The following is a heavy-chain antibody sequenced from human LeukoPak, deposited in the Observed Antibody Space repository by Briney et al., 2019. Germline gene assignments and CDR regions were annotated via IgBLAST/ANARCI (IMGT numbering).Heavy chain of an antibody. CDR1: GYRFTSHW. J-gene: IGHJ4*02. Sequence: GESLQISCKGSGYRFTSHWIGWVRQMPGKGLEWMGIISPGDSDARYSPSFQGQVTISADKSINTAYLRWSSLKASDTAMYYCARQAYCGGDCSANFYYWGQGTLVTVSS. CDR3: ARQAYCGGDCSANFYY. V-gene: IGHV5-51*01. D-gene: IGHD2-21*02. CDR2: ISPGDSDA.